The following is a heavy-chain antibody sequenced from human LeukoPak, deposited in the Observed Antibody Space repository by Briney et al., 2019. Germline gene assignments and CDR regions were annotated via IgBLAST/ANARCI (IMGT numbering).Heavy chain of an antibody. CDR2: IQDDGSIE. J-gene: IGHJ4*02. CDR3: VTVSDPTTVGSSTYSSTWYLRD. D-gene: IGHD6-13*01. V-gene: IGHV3-30*02. Sequence: GGSLRLSCAASGFIFSGYGMHWVRQAPGKGLEWVTFIQDDGSIEYYADSVKGRFTISRDNAKNTLYLQTNSLRAEDTAVYYCVTVSDPTTVGSSTYSSTWYLRDWGQGTLVTVSS. CDR1: GFIFSGYG.